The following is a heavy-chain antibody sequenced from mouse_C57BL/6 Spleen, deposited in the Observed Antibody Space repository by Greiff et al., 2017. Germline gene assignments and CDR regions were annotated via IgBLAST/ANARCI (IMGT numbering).Heavy chain of an antibody. J-gene: IGHJ2*01. CDR2: IGPNSGGT. V-gene: IGHV1-72*01. CDR1: GYTFTSYW. Sequence: QVQLQQPGAELVKPGASVQLSCKASGYTFTSYWMHWVKQRPGRGLEWIGRIGPNSGGTKYNEKFKSKATLTVDKPSSTAYMQLSSLTSEDSAVYYCARFYYGSKGNYFDYWGQGTTLTVSS. D-gene: IGHD1-1*01. CDR3: ARFYYGSKGNYFDY.